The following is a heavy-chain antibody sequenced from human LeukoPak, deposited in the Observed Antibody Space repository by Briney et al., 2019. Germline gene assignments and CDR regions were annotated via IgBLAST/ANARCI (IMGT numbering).Heavy chain of an antibody. CDR1: GYTFTSYD. CDR2: MNPNSGNT. J-gene: IGHJ5*02. Sequence: RASVKVSCKASGYTFTSYDINWVRQATGQGLEWMGWMNPNSGNTAYAQKFQGRVTITRNTSINTAYMDLSSLRFEDTAVYYCARGIRRNINYWFDPWGQGTLVTVSS. CDR3: ARGIRRNINYWFDP. D-gene: IGHD4-11*01. V-gene: IGHV1-8*03.